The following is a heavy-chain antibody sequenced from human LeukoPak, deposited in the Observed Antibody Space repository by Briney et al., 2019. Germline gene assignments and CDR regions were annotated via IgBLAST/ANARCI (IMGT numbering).Heavy chain of an antibody. CDR2: IIPIFGTA. CDR3: ARDFGSPYYFDY. Sequence: SVKVSCKASGGTFSSYAISWVRQAPGQGLEWMGRIIPIFGTANYAQKLQGRVTITTDESTSTAYMELSSLRSEDTAVYYCARDFGSPYYFDYWGQGTLVTVSS. V-gene: IGHV1-69*05. D-gene: IGHD3-10*01. J-gene: IGHJ4*02. CDR1: GGTFSSYA.